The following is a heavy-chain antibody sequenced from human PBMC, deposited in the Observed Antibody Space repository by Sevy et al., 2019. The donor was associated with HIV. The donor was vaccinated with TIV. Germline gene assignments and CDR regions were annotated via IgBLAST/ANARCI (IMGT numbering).Heavy chain of an antibody. CDR1: GGTFSSYD. J-gene: IGHJ6*02. CDR2: IIPIFGTT. CDR3: ARGGGVVDHGMDV. D-gene: IGHD2-8*02. V-gene: IGHV1-69*13. Sequence: ASVKVSCKASGGTFSSYDINWVRQAPGQGLEWMGQIIPIFGTTSYAQNFQDRVTITADEFTSTVYMDLSSLRSEDTAMYYCARGGGVVDHGMDVWGQGTTVTVSS.